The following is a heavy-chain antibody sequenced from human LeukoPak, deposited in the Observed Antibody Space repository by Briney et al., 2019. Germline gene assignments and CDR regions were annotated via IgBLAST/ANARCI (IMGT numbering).Heavy chain of an antibody. Sequence: GESLQISCKGSGYSFTSYWIGWVRQMPGKGLEWMGIIYPGDSDTRYSPSFQGQVTISADKSISTAYLQWSSLKASDTAMYYCAIVVPAAILRGYYFDYWGQGTLVTVFS. CDR3: AIVVPAAILRGYYFDY. D-gene: IGHD2-2*02. CDR2: IYPGDSDT. CDR1: GYSFTSYW. J-gene: IGHJ4*02. V-gene: IGHV5-51*01.